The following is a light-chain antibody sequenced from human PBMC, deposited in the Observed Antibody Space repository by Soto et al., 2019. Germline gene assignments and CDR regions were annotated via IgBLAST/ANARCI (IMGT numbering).Light chain of an antibody. J-gene: IGLJ2*01. Sequence: QSVLTQPPSASGTPGQTIAISCSGGSSNIGSHTVNWYQQLPGTAPSLLIYSNTQRPSGVPDHFSGSKSGTSASLAISGLQSEYEGDYYCAAWDDSLNGVVFGGGTKVTVL. CDR2: SNT. CDR3: AAWDDSLNGVV. V-gene: IGLV1-44*01. CDR1: SSNIGSHT.